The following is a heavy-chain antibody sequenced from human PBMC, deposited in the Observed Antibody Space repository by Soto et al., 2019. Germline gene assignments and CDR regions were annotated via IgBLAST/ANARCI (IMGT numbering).Heavy chain of an antibody. CDR2: IYWNDDK. J-gene: IGHJ6*02. V-gene: IGHV2-5*01. Sequence: SGPTLVNPTQTLTLTCTFSGFSLSSTGVGVGWIRQPPGKALEWLALIYWNDDKRYSPSLKSRLTITKDTSKNQVVLSMTIIGPVDTTTYFCGHVGSLSYSYYAMDVWGQGXTVTVSS. CDR1: GFSLSSTGVG. CDR3: GHVGSLSYSYYAMDV.